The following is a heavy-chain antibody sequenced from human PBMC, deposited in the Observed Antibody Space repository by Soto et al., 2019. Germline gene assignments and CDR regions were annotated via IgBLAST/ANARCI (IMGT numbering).Heavy chain of an antibody. J-gene: IGHJ3*02. CDR2: INTANGNK. Sequence: QVQLVQSGAEVKTSGASVKVSCRASGYTFTRNPMHWVRQAPGQRLEWMGWINTANGNKKYAENFQGRVSISRDTSATTAYMELNSLRFEDTAVYYCAREPEGGGDFDIWGQGTRVTVSS. CDR3: AREPEGGGDFDI. CDR1: GYTFTRNP. D-gene: IGHD4-17*01. V-gene: IGHV1-3*04.